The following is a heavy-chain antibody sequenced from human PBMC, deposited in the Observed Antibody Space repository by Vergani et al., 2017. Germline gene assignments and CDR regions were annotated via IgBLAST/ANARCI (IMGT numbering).Heavy chain of an antibody. CDR3: AIGSGSYYTLDY. V-gene: IGHV4-39*01. Sequence: QLQLQESGPGLVKPSETLSLTCTVSGGSISSSSYYWGWIRQPPGKGLEWIGSIYYSGSTYYNPSLKSRVTISVDTSKHQFSLKLSSVTAADTAVYYCAIGSGSYYTLDYWGQGTLVTVSS. CDR2: IYYSGST. J-gene: IGHJ4*02. CDR1: GGSISSSSYY. D-gene: IGHD3-10*01.